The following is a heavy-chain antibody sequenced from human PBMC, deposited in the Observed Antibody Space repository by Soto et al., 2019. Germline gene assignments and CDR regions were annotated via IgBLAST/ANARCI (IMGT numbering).Heavy chain of an antibody. CDR1: GFTFSSYW. D-gene: IGHD3-22*01. Sequence: PGGSLRLSCAASGFTFSSYWMSWVRQAPGKGLEWVANIKQDGSEKYYVDSVKGRFTISRDNAKNSLYLQMNSLRAEDTAVYYCARGLSRGITMIVVVKQYFDYWGQGTLVTVSS. V-gene: IGHV3-7*03. CDR3: ARGLSRGITMIVVVKQYFDY. CDR2: IKQDGSEK. J-gene: IGHJ4*02.